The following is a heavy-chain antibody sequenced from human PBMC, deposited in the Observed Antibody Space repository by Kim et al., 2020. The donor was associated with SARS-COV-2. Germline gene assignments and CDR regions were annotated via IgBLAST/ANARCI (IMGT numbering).Heavy chain of an antibody. J-gene: IGHJ3*02. CDR3: ARNLIDRTHDAFDI. CDR2: IYSGGST. Sequence: GGSLRLSCAASGFTVSSNYMSWVRQAPGKGLEWVSVIYSGGSTYYADSVKGRFTISRDNSKNTLYLQMNSLRAEDTAVYYCARNLIDRTHDAFDIWGQGTMVTVSS. D-gene: IGHD3-9*01. V-gene: IGHV3-66*02. CDR1: GFTVSSNY.